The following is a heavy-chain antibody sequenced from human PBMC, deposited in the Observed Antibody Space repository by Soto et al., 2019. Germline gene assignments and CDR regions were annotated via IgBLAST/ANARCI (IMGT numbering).Heavy chain of an antibody. CDR3: AKDGTHLWSKQYYLDS. Sequence: VQLVESGGGVVQPGRSLRLSCSASGFTFSDYTMHWVRQAPGRGLEWVAIILYDESDQYYSDSVKGRFTISRDNSKNTLYLQMHSLTTEDTAVYYCAKDGTHLWSKQYYLDSWGQGALVTVSS. CDR1: GFTFSDYT. D-gene: IGHD1-26*01. CDR2: ILYDESDQ. J-gene: IGHJ4*02. V-gene: IGHV3-30*18.